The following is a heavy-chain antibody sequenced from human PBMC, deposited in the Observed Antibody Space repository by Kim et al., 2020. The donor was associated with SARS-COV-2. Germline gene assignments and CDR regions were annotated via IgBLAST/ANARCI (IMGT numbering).Heavy chain of an antibody. V-gene: IGHV5-51*01. CDR3: ARRLGSWYAGGWFDP. D-gene: IGHD6-13*01. Sequence: GESLKISCQGSGYSFTNFWIAWVRQMPGKGLEWMGIIYPGDSDTRYSPSFQGQVTISADKSISTAYLQWSSLKASDTAIYYCARRLGSWYAGGWFDPWGQGTLVTVSS. J-gene: IGHJ5*02. CDR2: IYPGDSDT. CDR1: GYSFTNFW.